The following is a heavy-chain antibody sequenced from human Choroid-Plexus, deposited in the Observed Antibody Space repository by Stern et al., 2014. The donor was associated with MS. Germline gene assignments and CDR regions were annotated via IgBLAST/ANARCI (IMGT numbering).Heavy chain of an antibody. CDR3: AKDRQYLTYFCDH. J-gene: IGHJ5*02. Sequence: GHLVESGGGVVQPGRPLRLSCVASGFTFGSCAMHWVRQAPGKGLEWVAGVSYDGSNKYYAYSVKGRFTIARDNSQNTLYMQMSSLRPEDTAVYYCAKDRQYLTYFCDHWGQGSLVTVSS. CDR2: VSYDGSNK. D-gene: IGHD2/OR15-2a*01. CDR1: GFTFGSCA. V-gene: IGHV3-30*18.